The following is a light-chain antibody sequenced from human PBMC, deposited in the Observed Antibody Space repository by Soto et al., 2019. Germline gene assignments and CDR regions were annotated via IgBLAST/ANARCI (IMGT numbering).Light chain of an antibody. J-gene: IGKJ5*01. CDR1: QSVSNH. CDR2: DAS. V-gene: IGKV3-11*01. CDR3: QQRSNWPSIT. Sequence: EIVLTQSTASLSLSPGERANLXCRASQSVSNHFDWYQQKTGKAPRLLIYDASNRATGIPARLSGSGSGKDFTLIISSLEPEDFAVYYCQQRSNWPSITFGQGTRLEI.